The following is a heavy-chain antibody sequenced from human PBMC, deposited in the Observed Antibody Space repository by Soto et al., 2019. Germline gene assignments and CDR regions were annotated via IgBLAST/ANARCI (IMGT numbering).Heavy chain of an antibody. D-gene: IGHD4-17*01. CDR3: ARGPDYEGYFDY. CDR1: GGSISSGDYY. Sequence: SETLSLTCTVSGGSISSGDYYWSWIRQPPGKGLEWIGYIYYSGSTYYNPSLKSRVTISVDTSKNQFSLKLSSVTAADTAVYYCARGPDYEGYFDYWGRGTLVTVSS. CDR2: IYYSGST. J-gene: IGHJ4*02. V-gene: IGHV4-30-4*01.